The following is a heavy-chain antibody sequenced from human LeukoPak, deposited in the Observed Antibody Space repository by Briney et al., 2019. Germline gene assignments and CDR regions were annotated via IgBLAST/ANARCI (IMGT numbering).Heavy chain of an antibody. D-gene: IGHD3-10*01. CDR2: IYHSGST. V-gene: IGHV4-38-2*02. Sequence: SETLSLTCTVSGYSISSGYYWGWIRQPPGKVLEWIGSIYHSGSTYYNPSLKSRVTISVDTSKNQFSLKLSSVTAADTAVYYCAHGGDYGSGSLDYWGQGTLVTVSS. J-gene: IGHJ4*02. CDR1: GYSISSGYY. CDR3: AHGGDYGSGSLDY.